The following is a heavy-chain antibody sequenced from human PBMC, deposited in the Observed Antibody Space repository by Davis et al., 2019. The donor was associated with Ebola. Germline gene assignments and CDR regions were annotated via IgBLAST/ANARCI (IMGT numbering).Heavy chain of an antibody. D-gene: IGHD2-2*01. Sequence: PSETLSLTCAISGDSVSGGSGAWNWIRQSPSRGLEWLGRTYYNSKWYSDYAVSVKSRITINPDTSKNQFSLQLNSVTPEDTALYYCARGTHYAHDYWGQGTLVTVSS. J-gene: IGHJ4*02. CDR3: ARGTHYAHDY. CDR1: GDSVSGGSGA. CDR2: TYYNSKWYS. V-gene: IGHV6-1*01.